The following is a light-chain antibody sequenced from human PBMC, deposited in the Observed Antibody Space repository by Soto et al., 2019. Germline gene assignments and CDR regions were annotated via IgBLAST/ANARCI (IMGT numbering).Light chain of an antibody. CDR2: DAS. CDR3: QQYGASPYT. V-gene: IGKV3D-20*01. CDR1: QSVSSSY. Sequence: EIVLTQSPATLSLSPGERATLSCGASQSVSSSYLAWYQRKPGLAPRLVIYDASSRATGIPDMFSGSGSGTYFTLTISRLEPEDVALYYCQQYGASPYTFGQGTKLEIK. J-gene: IGKJ2*01.